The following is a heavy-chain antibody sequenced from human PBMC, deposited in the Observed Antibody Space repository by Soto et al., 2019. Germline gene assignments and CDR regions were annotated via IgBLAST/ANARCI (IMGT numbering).Heavy chain of an antibody. V-gene: IGHV3-30-3*01. CDR1: EFTFSSYG. J-gene: IGHJ4*02. CDR3: ARPTSTISWDTFGY. CDR2: ISSDGNSK. Sequence: GGSLRLSCAASEFTFSSYGMQWVRQAPGKRPEWVAVISSDGNSKYYTDSVKGRFTVSRDNSKNTLYLQMNSLRAEDTAVYYCARPTSTISWDTFGYWGQGTLVTVSS. D-gene: IGHD2-8*01.